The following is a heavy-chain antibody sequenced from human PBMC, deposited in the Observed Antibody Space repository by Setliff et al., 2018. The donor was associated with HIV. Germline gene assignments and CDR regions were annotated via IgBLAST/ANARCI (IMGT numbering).Heavy chain of an antibody. CDR1: GYIFTNFG. CDR3: ARDGYYYDSSGHLAYYFDY. CDR2: INTYTGNP. J-gene: IGHJ4*02. Sequence: SVKVSCKAFGYIFTNFGISWVRQAPRQGLEWMGWINTYTGNPTYAQDFTGRFVFSLDTSVSTAYLQISSLKAEDIAVYYCARDGYYYDSSGHLAYYFDYWGQGTLVTVSS. D-gene: IGHD3-22*01. V-gene: IGHV7-4-1*02.